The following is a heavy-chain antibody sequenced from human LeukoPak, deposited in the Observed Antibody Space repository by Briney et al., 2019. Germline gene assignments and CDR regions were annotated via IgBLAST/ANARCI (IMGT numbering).Heavy chain of an antibody. Sequence: SETLSLTCTVSGGSISSSSYYWGWIRQPPGKGLEWIGSIYYSGSTYYNPSLKSRVTISVDTSKNQFSLKLSSVTAADTAVYYCARPVPAASEGWFDPWGQGTLVTVSS. V-gene: IGHV4-39*01. J-gene: IGHJ5*02. CDR1: GGSISSSSYY. CDR2: IYYSGST. CDR3: ARPVPAASEGWFDP. D-gene: IGHD2-2*01.